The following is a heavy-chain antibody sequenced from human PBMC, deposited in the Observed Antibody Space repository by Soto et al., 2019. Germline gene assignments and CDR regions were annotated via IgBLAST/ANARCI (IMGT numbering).Heavy chain of an antibody. D-gene: IGHD3-16*01. CDR3: TRAIHLVLRAPYYFDY. CDR2: IRSKAYGGTT. J-gene: IGHJ4*02. CDR1: GFTFGDYA. Sequence: GGSLRLSCTASGFTFGDYAMSWFRQAPGKGLEWVGFIRSKAYGGTTEYAASVKGRFTISRDDSKSIAYLQMNSLKTEDTAVYYCTRAIHLVLRAPYYFDYWGQGTLVTVSS. V-gene: IGHV3-49*03.